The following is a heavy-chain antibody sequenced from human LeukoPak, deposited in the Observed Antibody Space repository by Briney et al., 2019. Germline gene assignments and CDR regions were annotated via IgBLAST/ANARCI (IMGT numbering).Heavy chain of an antibody. CDR1: GDTFIPYT. Sequence: SVKVSCKASGDTFIPYTFSWVRQAPGQGLEWIGRIIPSLDVANYAHKFQGRVTLSVDRDTATTYMEVTSLRSEDTAIYYCARDHCSPGTCLGGHWGQGALVTVSS. CDR2: IIPSLDVA. CDR3: ARDHCSPGTCLGGH. D-gene: IGHD2-15*01. V-gene: IGHV1-69*04. J-gene: IGHJ4*02.